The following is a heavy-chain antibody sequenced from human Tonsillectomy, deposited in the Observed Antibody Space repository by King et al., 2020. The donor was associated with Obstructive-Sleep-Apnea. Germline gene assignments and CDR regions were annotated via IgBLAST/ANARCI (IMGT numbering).Heavy chain of an antibody. J-gene: IGHJ6*02. CDR3: ARVKLAITTSGGRGVPHEVTSVYHYGMDV. CDR1: GFSFSSYA. V-gene: IGHV3-30*04. D-gene: IGHD2-15*01. Sequence: VQLVESGGGVVQPGRSLRLSCAASGFSFSSYAMHWVRQAPGKGLEWVAVISYDGSDKYYADSVKGRFTISRDNSKNTLYLQMNSLKTEDTAVYYCARVKLAITTSGGRGVPHEVTSVYHYGMDVWGQGTTVTVSS. CDR2: ISYDGSDK.